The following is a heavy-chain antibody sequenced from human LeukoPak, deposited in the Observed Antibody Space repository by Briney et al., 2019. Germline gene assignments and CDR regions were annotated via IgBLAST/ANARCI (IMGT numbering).Heavy chain of an antibody. CDR1: GFTFNTYW. CDR3: ARDLGIPAAEYFDY. Sequence: GGSLRLSCAASGFTFNTYWMSWVRQAPGKGLEWVANIKQDGSEKNYVDSVKGRFTISRDNAKNSLYLQMNSLRAEDTAVYYCARDLGIPAAEYFDYWGQGTLVTVSS. V-gene: IGHV3-7*01. D-gene: IGHD6-13*01. CDR2: IKQDGSEK. J-gene: IGHJ4*02.